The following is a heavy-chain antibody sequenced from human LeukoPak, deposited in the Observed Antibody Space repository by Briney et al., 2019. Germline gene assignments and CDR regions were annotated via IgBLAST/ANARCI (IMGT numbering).Heavy chain of an antibody. J-gene: IGHJ3*02. D-gene: IGHD5-24*01. CDR2: IYPGDSDT. CDR1: GYSFTSYW. Sequence: ESLKISCKGSGYSFTSYWIGWVRQMPGKGLEWMGIIYPGDSDTRYSPSFQGQVTISADKSISTAYLQWSSLKASDTAMYYCARPPRDGYNLDAFDIWGQGTMVTVSS. V-gene: IGHV5-51*01. CDR3: ARPPRDGYNLDAFDI.